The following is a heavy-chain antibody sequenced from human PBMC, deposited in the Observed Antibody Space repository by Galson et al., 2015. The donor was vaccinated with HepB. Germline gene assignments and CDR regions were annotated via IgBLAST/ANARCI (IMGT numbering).Heavy chain of an antibody. V-gene: IGHV5-10-1*01. CDR3: ARHETVLNPLDY. D-gene: IGHD4/OR15-4a*01. CDR1: GYSFTNYW. J-gene: IGHJ4*02. CDR2: IDPSDSYI. Sequence: QSGAEMKKPGESLRISCKDSGYSFTNYWITWVRQMPGKGLEWMGRIDPSDSYINYSPSFQGHVIFSADKSINTAYLQWSSLKASDTAMYYCARHETVLNPLDYWGQGTLVTVSS.